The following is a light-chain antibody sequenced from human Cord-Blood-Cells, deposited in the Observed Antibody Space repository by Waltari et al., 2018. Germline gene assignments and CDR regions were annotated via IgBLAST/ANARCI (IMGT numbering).Light chain of an antibody. J-gene: IGLJ1*01. CDR1: SSDVGGYNY. CDR2: DFS. V-gene: IGLV2-14*03. CDR3: SSYTSSSTLYV. Sequence: QSALTQPASVSGSPGQSITISCTGTSSDVGGYNYVPWYQQHPGKAPKLIIYDFSKRPSGVSNRFSGSKSGNTASLTISGLQAEDEADYYCSSYTSSSTLYVFGTGTKVTVL.